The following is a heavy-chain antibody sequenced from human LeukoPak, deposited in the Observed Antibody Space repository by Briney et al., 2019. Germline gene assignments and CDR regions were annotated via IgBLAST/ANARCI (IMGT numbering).Heavy chain of an antibody. Sequence: ASVKVSCKASGGTFSSYAISWVRQAPGQGLEWMGGIIPIFGTANYAQKFQGRVTITADESTSTAYMELSSLRSEDTAVYYCARVGGWERNYYYYMDVWGKGTTVTVSS. CDR2: IIPIFGTA. J-gene: IGHJ6*03. CDR1: GGTFSSYA. V-gene: IGHV1-69*13. CDR3: ARVGGWERNYYYYMDV. D-gene: IGHD1-26*01.